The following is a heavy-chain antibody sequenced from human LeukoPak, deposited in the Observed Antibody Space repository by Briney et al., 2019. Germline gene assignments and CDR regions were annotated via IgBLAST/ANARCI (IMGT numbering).Heavy chain of an antibody. CDR1: GFHFSTHG. V-gene: IGHV3-23*01. D-gene: IGHD3/OR15-3a*01. CDR2: ISPPGDST. J-gene: IGHJ3*01. CDR3: VRDLDWGAFDV. Sequence: PGGSLRLSCAASGFHFSTHGMNWVRQAPGKGLEWVSGISPPGDSTYYADSVMGRFTISRDNRKNAVSLQMNSLRAEDTALYYCVRDLDWGAFDVWGQGTMVTVSS.